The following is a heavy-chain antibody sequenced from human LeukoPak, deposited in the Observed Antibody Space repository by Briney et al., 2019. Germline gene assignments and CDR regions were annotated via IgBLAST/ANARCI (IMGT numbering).Heavy chain of an antibody. V-gene: IGHV1-69*05. J-gene: IGHJ5*01. CDR1: GGTFSSYA. D-gene: IGHD2-2*01. CDR2: IIPIFDTP. CDR3: ARGINGPTAMYNWLDS. Sequence: GASVKVSCKASGGTFSSYAITWVRQAPGQGLEWMGGIIPIFDTPNYAQKFQGRVTITTDESTSTAYMELSSLRSEDTAVYYCARGINGPTAMYNWLDSWGQGTLVTVSS.